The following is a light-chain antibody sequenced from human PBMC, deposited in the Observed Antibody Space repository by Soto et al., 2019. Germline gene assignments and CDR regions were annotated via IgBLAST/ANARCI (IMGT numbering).Light chain of an antibody. J-gene: IGLJ2*01. CDR1: SSNIGNNY. Sequence: QSVLTQPPSVSAAPGQKVTISCSGSSSNIGNNYVSWYQHLPGTAPKLLIYDNSERPSGIPDRFSGSRSGTSATLGITGLQTGDEADYYCATWDSSLNVVLFGGGTKVTVL. CDR3: ATWDSSLNVVL. V-gene: IGLV1-51*01. CDR2: DNS.